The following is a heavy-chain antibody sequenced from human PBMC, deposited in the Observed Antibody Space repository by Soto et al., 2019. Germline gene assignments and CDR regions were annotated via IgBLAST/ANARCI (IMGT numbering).Heavy chain of an antibody. J-gene: IGHJ3*01. Sequence: GWSLRLSCATSDFTISPYWMTWVRQTPGQGLEFVANIKEDGSVTNYVDSVKGRFTISRGNAKNSLYLQMNSLRAEDSAVYYCGTDQWGGAFDLWGQGT. CDR3: GTDQWGGAFDL. V-gene: IGHV3-7*01. CDR2: IKEDGSVT. CDR1: DFTISPYW. D-gene: IGHD3-10*01.